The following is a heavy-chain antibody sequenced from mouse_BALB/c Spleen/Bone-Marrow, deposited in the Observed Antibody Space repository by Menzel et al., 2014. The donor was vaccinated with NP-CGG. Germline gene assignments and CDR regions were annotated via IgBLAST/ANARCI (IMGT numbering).Heavy chain of an antibody. CDR2: INPSTGYT. V-gene: IGHV1-7*01. Sequence: VQLQQSGAELAKPGASVKMSCKASGYTFTNYWMHWVKQRPGQGLEWIGYINPSTGYTEYNQKFKDKATLTADKSSSTAYMQLSSLTSEDSAVYYCARSGDYGGFDYWGQGTTLTVSS. D-gene: IGHD2-4*01. CDR1: GYTFTNYW. J-gene: IGHJ2*01. CDR3: ARSGDYGGFDY.